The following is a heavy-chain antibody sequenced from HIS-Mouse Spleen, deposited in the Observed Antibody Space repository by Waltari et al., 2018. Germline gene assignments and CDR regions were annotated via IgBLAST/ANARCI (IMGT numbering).Heavy chain of an antibody. CDR3: ARDMRTAPDY. D-gene: IGHD2-21*02. CDR1: GGSISSGDYY. J-gene: IGHJ4*02. CDR2: SYISGST. V-gene: IGHV4-30-4*01. Sequence: QLQLQESGPGLVKPSQTLSLTCTVSGGSISSGDYYWSWIRQPPGKGLEWSGDSYISGSTDYNPSLKRRVTISVDTSKNQFSLKLSYVTAADTAVYYCARDMRTAPDYWGQGTLVTVSS.